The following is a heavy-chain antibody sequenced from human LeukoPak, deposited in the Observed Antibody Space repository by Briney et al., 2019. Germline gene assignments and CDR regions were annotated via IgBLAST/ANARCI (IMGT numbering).Heavy chain of an antibody. Sequence: GASVKVSCKASGYTFTSYGISWVRQAPGQGLEWMGWISTYNGNTNYAQKLQGRVTMTTDTSTSTAYMELRSLRSDDTAVYYCASYLRDATSLDYWGQGTLVTVSS. D-gene: IGHD2-15*01. CDR2: ISTYNGNT. CDR3: ASYLRDATSLDY. J-gene: IGHJ4*02. CDR1: GYTFTSYG. V-gene: IGHV1-18*01.